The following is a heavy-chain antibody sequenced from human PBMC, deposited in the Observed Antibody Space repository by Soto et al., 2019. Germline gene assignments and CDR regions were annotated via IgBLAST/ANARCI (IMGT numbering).Heavy chain of an antibody. V-gene: IGHV3-21*01. J-gene: IGHJ5*02. CDR1: GFSFSTYN. D-gene: IGHD3-16*01. CDR2: IDASSTHI. Sequence: EVQLVESGGGLVKPGGSLRLSCAASGFSFSTYNMNWVRQAPGKGLEWVSSIDASSTHIYYADSVKGRFTISRDNGKSSLYLQMDSLRAEDTALYYCERQQYDFLVDPWGQGTLVTVSS. CDR3: ERQQYDFLVDP.